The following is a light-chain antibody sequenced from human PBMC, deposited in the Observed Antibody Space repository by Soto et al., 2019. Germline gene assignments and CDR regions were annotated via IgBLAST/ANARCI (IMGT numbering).Light chain of an antibody. Sequence: DIQMTRSPASLSASVGDRVTITCRASQSIRSYLNWYQEKPGKAPKLLIYAASSLFSGVPSKFSGSGSGTEFTLTISSLQPEDFATYYCQQSYSTPGTFGQGTKLEIK. J-gene: IGKJ2*01. CDR2: AAS. CDR3: QQSYSTPGT. CDR1: QSIRSY. V-gene: IGKV1-39*01.